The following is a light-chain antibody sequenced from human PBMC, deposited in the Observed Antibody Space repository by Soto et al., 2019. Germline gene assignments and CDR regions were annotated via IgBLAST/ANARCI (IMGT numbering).Light chain of an antibody. CDR2: GAS. CDR3: QQYQDWPKT. Sequence: ETVMTQSPATLSVSPGEGAVLSCRASQSVSSYLAWYQQRPGQAPRVLIYGASTRATGTPARFSGGGSGTDFTLIIDSLQSEDSAVYYCQQYQDWPKTFGQGTKVEIK. J-gene: IGKJ1*01. V-gene: IGKV3D-15*01. CDR1: QSVSSY.